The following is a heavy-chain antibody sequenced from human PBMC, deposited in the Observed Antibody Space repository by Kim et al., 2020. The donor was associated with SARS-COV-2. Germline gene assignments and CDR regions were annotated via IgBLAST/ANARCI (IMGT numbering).Heavy chain of an antibody. CDR3: ARDERWLPTPLVVVVAALDY. Sequence: GGSLRLSCAASGFTFSSYAMHWVRQAPGKGLEWVAVISYDGSNKYYADSVKGRFTISRDNSKNTLYLQMNSLRAEDTAVYYCARDERWLPTPLVVVVAALDYWGQGTLVTVSS. D-gene: IGHD2-15*01. CDR1: GFTFSSYA. CDR2: ISYDGSNK. J-gene: IGHJ4*02. V-gene: IGHV3-30*04.